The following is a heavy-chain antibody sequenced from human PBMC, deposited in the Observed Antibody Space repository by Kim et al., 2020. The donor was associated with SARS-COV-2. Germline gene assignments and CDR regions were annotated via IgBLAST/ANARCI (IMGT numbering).Heavy chain of an antibody. V-gene: IGHV3-33*08. J-gene: IGHJ3*02. CDR3: ARDWMTGGGGAFDI. Sequence: GGSLRLSCAASGFTFSSYGMHWVRQAPGKGLEWVAVIWYDGSNKYYEDSVKGRFTISRDNSKNTLYLQMNSLRAEDTAVYYCARDWMTGGGGAFDIWGQGTMVTVSS. CDR1: GFTFSSYG. CDR2: IWYDGSNK. D-gene: IGHD2-8*02.